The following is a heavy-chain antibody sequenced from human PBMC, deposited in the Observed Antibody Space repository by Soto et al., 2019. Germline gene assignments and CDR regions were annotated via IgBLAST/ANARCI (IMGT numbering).Heavy chain of an antibody. Sequence: ASVKVSCKASGYTFTGYYMHWVRQAPGQGLEWMGWINPNSGGTNYAQKFQGWVTMTRDTSISTAYMELSRLRSDDTAVYYCARGPFLTVVPAAMFGWFDPWGQGTLVTVSS. J-gene: IGHJ5*02. CDR3: ARGPFLTVVPAAMFGWFDP. D-gene: IGHD2-2*01. V-gene: IGHV1-2*04. CDR2: INPNSGGT. CDR1: GYTFTGYY.